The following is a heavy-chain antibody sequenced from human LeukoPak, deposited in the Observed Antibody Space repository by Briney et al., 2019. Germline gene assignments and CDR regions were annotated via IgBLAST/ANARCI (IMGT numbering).Heavy chain of an antibody. J-gene: IGHJ4*02. CDR3: AREGPRGNSQFDY. CDR1: GFTFSNYG. CDR2: IWYDGSNK. Sequence: GRSLRLSCAASGFTFSNYGMHWVRQAPGKGLEWVALIWYDGSNKYYTDSVKGRLTISRDNSKDTLFFQMNSLRAEDTAVYYCAREGPRGNSQFDYWGQGTLVTVST. D-gene: IGHD2/OR15-2a*01. V-gene: IGHV3-33*01.